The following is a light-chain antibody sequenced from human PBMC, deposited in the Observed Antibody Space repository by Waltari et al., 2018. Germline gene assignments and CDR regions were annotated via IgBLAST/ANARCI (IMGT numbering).Light chain of an antibody. J-gene: IGLJ2*01. Sequence: SYELTQPPSVSVAPGTTARITCGGSNIGSKSVHWYQQKPGQAPVLVVYDDSDRPSGVPERLSVANSGNTATLTITRVEAGDEADYYCQVWDTSSDHPVFGGGTKLTVL. CDR1: NIGSKS. CDR2: DDS. CDR3: QVWDTSSDHPV. V-gene: IGLV3-21*03.